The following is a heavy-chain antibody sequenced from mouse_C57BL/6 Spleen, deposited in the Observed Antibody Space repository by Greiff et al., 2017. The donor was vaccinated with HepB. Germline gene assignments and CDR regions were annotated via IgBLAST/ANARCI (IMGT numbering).Heavy chain of an antibody. CDR2: INPNNGGT. V-gene: IGHV1-26*01. Sequence: EVQLQQSGPELVKPGASVKISCKASGYTFTDYYMNWVKQSHGKSLEWIGDINPNNGGTSYNQKFKGKATLTVDKSSSTAYMELRSLTSEDSAVYYCARPPHYYGSSYRYWYFDVWGTGTTVTVSS. CDR1: GYTFTDYY. D-gene: IGHD1-1*01. J-gene: IGHJ1*03. CDR3: ARPPHYYGSSYRYWYFDV.